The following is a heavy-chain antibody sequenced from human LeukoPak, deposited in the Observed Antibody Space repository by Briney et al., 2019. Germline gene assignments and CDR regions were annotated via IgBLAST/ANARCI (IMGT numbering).Heavy chain of an antibody. CDR3: ARDGLTGEGSDY. J-gene: IGHJ4*02. Sequence: PGRSLRLSCAASGFTFSSYAMHWVRQAPGKGLEWVAVISYDGSNKYYADSVKGRFTISRDNSKNTLYLQMNSLRAEDTAVYYCARDGLTGEGSDYWGQGTLVTVSS. D-gene: IGHD7-27*01. CDR1: GFTFSSYA. CDR2: ISYDGSNK. V-gene: IGHV3-30*14.